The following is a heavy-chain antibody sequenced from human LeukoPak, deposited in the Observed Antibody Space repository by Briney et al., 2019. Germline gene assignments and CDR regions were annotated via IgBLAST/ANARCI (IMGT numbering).Heavy chain of an antibody. D-gene: IGHD1-26*01. J-gene: IGHJ3*02. CDR2: IIPIFGTA. CDR1: GYTFTGYY. V-gene: IGHV1-69*06. CDR3: ARVSSKVGSYILFGAFDI. Sequence: GASVKVSCKASGYTFTGYYMHWVRQAPGQGLEWMGGIIPIFGTANYAQKFQGRVTITADKSTSTAYMELSSLRSEDTAVYYCARVSSKVGSYILFGAFDIWGQGTMVTVSS.